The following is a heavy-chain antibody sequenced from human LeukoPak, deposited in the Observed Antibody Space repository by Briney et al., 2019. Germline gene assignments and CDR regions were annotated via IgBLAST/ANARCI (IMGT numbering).Heavy chain of an antibody. Sequence: SQTLSLTCAVSGGSISSGGYSWSWMRPPPGKGLEGIGYIYHSGSTYYNPSLKSRVTISVDRSKNQFSLKLSSVTAADTAVYYCARGYCSSTSCYNDYFDYWGQGTLVTVSS. J-gene: IGHJ4*02. CDR1: GGSISSGGYS. D-gene: IGHD2-2*02. CDR2: IYHSGST. V-gene: IGHV4-30-2*01. CDR3: ARGYCSSTSCYNDYFDY.